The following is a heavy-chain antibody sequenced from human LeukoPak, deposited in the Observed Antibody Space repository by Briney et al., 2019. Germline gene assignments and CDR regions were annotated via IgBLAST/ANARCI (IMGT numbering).Heavy chain of an antibody. CDR2: ISDRGDNK. D-gene: IGHD3-9*01. Sequence: GGSLRLSCAASGFTFSSHAMSWVRQAPGKGLEWVSAISDRGDNKQYTDSVKGRLTISRDNSKNTLYLQMNSLRADDTAVYYCARDLGLRYFDWLLWGWFDPWGQGTLVTVSS. CDR3: ARDLGLRYFDWLLWGWFDP. J-gene: IGHJ5*02. CDR1: GFTFSSHA. V-gene: IGHV3-23*01.